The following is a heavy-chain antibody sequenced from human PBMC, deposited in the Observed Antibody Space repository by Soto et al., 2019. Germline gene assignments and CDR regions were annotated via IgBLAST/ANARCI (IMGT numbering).Heavy chain of an antibody. V-gene: IGHV1-2*04. CDR3: ARMAGPAAMGGYYYYGMDV. Sequence: ASVKVSCKASGYTFTIYGINWVRQAPGQGLEWMGWINPNSGGTNYTQKFQGWVTMTRDTSISTAYMELSRLRSDDTAVYYCARMAGPAAMGGYYYYGMDVWGQGTTVTVSS. J-gene: IGHJ6*02. D-gene: IGHD2-2*01. CDR1: GYTFTIYG. CDR2: INPNSGGT.